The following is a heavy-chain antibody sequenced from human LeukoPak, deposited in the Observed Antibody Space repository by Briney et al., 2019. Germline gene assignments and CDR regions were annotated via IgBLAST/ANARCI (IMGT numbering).Heavy chain of an antibody. Sequence: GGSLRLSCAASGFTFSSYSMNRVRQAPGKGLEWVSYISSSSSTIYYADSVKGRFTISRDNAKNSLYLQMNSLRAEDTAVYYCARDWGSYYGCFDYWGQGTLVTVSS. CDR1: GFTFSSYS. D-gene: IGHD1-26*01. V-gene: IGHV3-48*01. CDR2: ISSSSSTI. CDR3: ARDWGSYYGCFDY. J-gene: IGHJ4*02.